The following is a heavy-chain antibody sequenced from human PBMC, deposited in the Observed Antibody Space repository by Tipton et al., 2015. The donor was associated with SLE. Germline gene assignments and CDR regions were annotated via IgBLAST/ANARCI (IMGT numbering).Heavy chain of an antibody. CDR1: GFPFDDYM. CDR3: AKGDGWYSDF. CDR2: ITWDGDDT. Sequence: SLRLSCAASGFPFDDYMMHWVRQSPGKGLEWVSLITWDGDDTYYADSVKGRFTISRDNAKNSLYLQMNSLRAEDTAVYYCAKGDGWYSDFWGQGTLVTVSS. D-gene: IGHD5-24*01. V-gene: IGHV3-43*01. J-gene: IGHJ4*02.